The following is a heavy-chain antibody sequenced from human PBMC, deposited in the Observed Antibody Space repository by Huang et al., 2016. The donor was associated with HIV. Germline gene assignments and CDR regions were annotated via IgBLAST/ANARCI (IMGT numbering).Heavy chain of an antibody. V-gene: IGHV3-74*01. J-gene: IGHJ3*01. Sequence: EVQLVESGGGLVQPGGSLRLSCAASGFTFSSYWMHWVRQAQGKGLVWVSRIRSSGGSTSYADSVKGRFTISRDNAKNTLYLKMNSLGAEDTAVYFCARGSVGATAGGFDVWGQGTMVTVSS. CDR3: ARGSVGATAGGFDV. D-gene: IGHD1-26*01. CDR1: GFTFSSYW. CDR2: IRSSGGST.